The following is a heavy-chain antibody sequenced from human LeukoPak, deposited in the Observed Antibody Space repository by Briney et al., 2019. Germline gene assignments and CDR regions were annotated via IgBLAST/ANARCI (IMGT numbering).Heavy chain of an antibody. CDR3: ARSVDTAMPKVFWFDP. CDR2: INPSGGST. D-gene: IGHD5-18*01. CDR1: GYTFTSYY. V-gene: IGHV1-46*01. Sequence: EASVKVSCKASGYTFTSYYIHWVRQAPGQGLEWMGIINPSGGSTSYAQKFQGRVTMTRDMSTSTVYMELSSLRPEDTAVYYCARSVDTAMPKVFWFDPWGQGTLVTVSS. J-gene: IGHJ5*02.